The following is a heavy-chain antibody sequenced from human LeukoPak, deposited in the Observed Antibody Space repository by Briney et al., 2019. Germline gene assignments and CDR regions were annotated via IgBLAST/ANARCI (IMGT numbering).Heavy chain of an antibody. CDR3: ARELEWLGKYYFDY. CDR1: GFTFSTNS. CDR2: ITSNGGST. J-gene: IGHJ4*02. D-gene: IGHD3-10*01. V-gene: IGHV3-64*04. Sequence: GGSLRLSCSASGFTFSTNSMHWVRQAPGKGLEFVSAITSNGGSTYYADSVKGRFTISRDNSKNTLYLQLNSLRAEDAAVFYCARELEWLGKYYFDYWGQGTLVTVSS.